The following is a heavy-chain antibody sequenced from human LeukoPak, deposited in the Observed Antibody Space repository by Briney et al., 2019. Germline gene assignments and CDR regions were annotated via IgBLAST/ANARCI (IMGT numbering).Heavy chain of an antibody. V-gene: IGHV1-18*01. J-gene: IGHJ6*02. Sequence: ASVKVSCKASGYTFTSYGISWVRQAPGQGLEWMGWISAYNGNTNYAQKLQGRVTMTTDTSTSTAYMELRSLRSDDTAVYYCARGDSSGWFGGSYYYYGMDAWGQGTTVTVSS. CDR1: GYTFTSYG. D-gene: IGHD6-19*01. CDR3: ARGDSSGWFGGSYYYYGMDA. CDR2: ISAYNGNT.